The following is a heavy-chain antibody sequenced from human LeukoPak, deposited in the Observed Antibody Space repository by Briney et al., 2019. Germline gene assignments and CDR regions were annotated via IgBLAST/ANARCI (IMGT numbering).Heavy chain of an antibody. CDR2: FRGSGGTT. V-gene: IGHV3-23*01. CDR1: GFTFSSYA. D-gene: IGHD2-8*01. Sequence: GGSLRLSCAASGFTFSSYAMNWVRQAPGRGLEWVSGFRGSGGTTYYADSVKGRFTISRDNSKNTLYLQMNSLSAEDTAVYYCANGNRCTSPNCLGYYYFYMDVWGKGTTVTVSS. CDR3: ANGNRCTSPNCLGYYYFYMDV. J-gene: IGHJ6*03.